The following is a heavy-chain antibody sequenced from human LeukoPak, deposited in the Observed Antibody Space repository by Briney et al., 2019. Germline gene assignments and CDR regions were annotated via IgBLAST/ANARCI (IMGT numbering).Heavy chain of an antibody. V-gene: IGHV1-69*05. CDR3: ARVDWTPEYHFDY. J-gene: IGHJ4*02. Sequence: SVKASCKASGGTFSSYAISWVRQAPGQGLEWMGRIIPIFGTANYAQKFQGRVTITTDESTSTAYMELSSLRSEDTAVYYCARVDWTPEYHFDYWGQGTLVTVSS. CDR1: GGTFSSYA. D-gene: IGHD3/OR15-3a*01. CDR2: IIPIFGTA.